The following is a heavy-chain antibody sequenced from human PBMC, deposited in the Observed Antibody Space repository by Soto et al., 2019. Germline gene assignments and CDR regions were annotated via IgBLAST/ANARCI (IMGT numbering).Heavy chain of an antibody. D-gene: IGHD3-22*01. CDR2: IYYSGST. Sequence: SETLSLTCTVSGGSISSSSYYWGWIRQPPGKGLEWIGSIYYSGSTYYNPSLKSRVTISVDTSKNQFSLKLSSVTTADTAVYYCARDGYNYYDSSGYYSCLDYWGQGTLVTVSS. J-gene: IGHJ4*02. CDR3: ARDGYNYYDSSGYYSCLDY. V-gene: IGHV4-39*02. CDR1: GGSISSSSYY.